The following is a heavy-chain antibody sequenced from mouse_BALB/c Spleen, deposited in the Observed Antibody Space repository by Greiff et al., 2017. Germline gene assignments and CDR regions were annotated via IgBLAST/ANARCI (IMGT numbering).Heavy chain of an antibody. CDR3: ARVDRYDDAMDY. CDR2: ISSGGSYT. CDR1: GFTFSSYA. Sequence: EVKVVESGGGLVKPGGSLKLSCAASGFTFSSYAMSWVRQSPEKRLEWVAEISSGGSYTYYPDTVTGRFTISRDNAKNTLYLEMSSLRSEDTAMYYCARVDRYDDAMDYWGQGTSVTVSS. J-gene: IGHJ4*01. V-gene: IGHV5-9-4*01. D-gene: IGHD2-14*01.